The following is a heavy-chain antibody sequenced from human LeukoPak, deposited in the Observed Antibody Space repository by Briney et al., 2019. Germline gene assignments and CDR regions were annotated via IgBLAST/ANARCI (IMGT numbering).Heavy chain of an antibody. V-gene: IGHV3-23*01. D-gene: IGHD3-22*01. J-gene: IGHJ3*02. Sequence: PGGSLRLSCAASGFTFSSYAMSWVRQAPGKGLEWVSAISGSGGSTYYADSVKGRFTISRDNSKNTLYLQMNSLRAEDTAVYYCADSSGYYYSGALDIWGQGTMVTVSS. CDR1: GFTFSSYA. CDR2: ISGSGGST. CDR3: ADSSGYYYSGALDI.